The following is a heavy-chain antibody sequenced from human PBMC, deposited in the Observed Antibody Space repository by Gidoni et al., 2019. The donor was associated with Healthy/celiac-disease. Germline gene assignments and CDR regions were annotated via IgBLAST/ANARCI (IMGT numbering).Heavy chain of an antibody. D-gene: IGHD1-26*01. V-gene: IGHV3-48*02. Sequence: APGKGLKWVSYISSSRSTIYNADSVKGRFTISRDNAKNSLYLQMNSLRDEDTAVYYCARGWSGVGATTLPYYFDYWGQGTLVTVSS. CDR3: ARGWSGVGATTLPYYFDY. CDR2: ISSSRSTI. J-gene: IGHJ4*02.